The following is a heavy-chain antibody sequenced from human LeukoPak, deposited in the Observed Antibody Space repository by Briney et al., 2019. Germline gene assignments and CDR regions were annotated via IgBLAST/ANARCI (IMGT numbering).Heavy chain of an antibody. CDR3: ARPGETYGYNPYTVDY. D-gene: IGHD5-24*01. J-gene: IGHJ4*02. Sequence: SETLSLTCTVSGGSISSSSYYWGWIRQPPGKGLEWIGSIYYSGSTYYNPSLKSRVTISVDTSKNQFSLKLSSVTAADTAVYYCARPGETYGYNPYTVDYWGQGTLVTVSS. V-gene: IGHV4-39*01. CDR1: GGSISSSSYY. CDR2: IYYSGST.